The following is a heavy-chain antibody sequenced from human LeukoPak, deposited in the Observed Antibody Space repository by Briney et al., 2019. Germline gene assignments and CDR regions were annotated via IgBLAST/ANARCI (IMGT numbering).Heavy chain of an antibody. J-gene: IGHJ4*02. D-gene: IGHD3-16*02. Sequence: PSETLSLTCAVSGYSISSGYYWGWIRQPPGQGLEWIGSIYHSGGTYYNPSLKSRVTISVDTSKNQFSLKLSSVTAADTAVYYCARHEEITFGGVIATTGFDYWGQGTLVTVSS. CDR3: ARHEEITFGGVIATTGFDY. CDR1: GYSISSGYY. CDR2: IYHSGGT. V-gene: IGHV4-38-2*01.